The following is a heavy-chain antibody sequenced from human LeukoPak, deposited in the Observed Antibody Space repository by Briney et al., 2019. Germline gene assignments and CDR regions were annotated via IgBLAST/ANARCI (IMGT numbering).Heavy chain of an antibody. J-gene: IGHJ1*01. CDR1: AFTFSTYA. V-gene: IGHV3-23*01. CDR3: AREEIIVVPDAAPAEYLQH. Sequence: GGSLRLSCAASAFTFSTYAMTWVRQAPGKGLEWVSSISSSGEYTYYIDSVKGRFIISRDESKNTVYLQMNRLRAEDTATYYCAREEIIVVPDAAPAEYLQHWGQGTLVTVSP. CDR2: ISSSGEYT. D-gene: IGHD3-16*02.